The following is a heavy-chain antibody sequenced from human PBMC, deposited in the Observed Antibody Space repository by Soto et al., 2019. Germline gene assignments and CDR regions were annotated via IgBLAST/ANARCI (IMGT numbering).Heavy chain of an antibody. Sequence: QVQLQQWGAGLLKPSETLSLTCAVYGGYFSGYYWSWIRQPPGKGPEWIGEINHSGSTTYNPSLKSRVTITVDTSKNQFAMKLSSVTAADTAVYYCARGHYDFCSGYWTYNWFDPWGQGTLVTVSS. V-gene: IGHV4-34*01. D-gene: IGHD3-3*01. CDR3: ARGHYDFCSGYWTYNWFDP. CDR2: INHSGST. J-gene: IGHJ5*02. CDR1: GGYFSGYY.